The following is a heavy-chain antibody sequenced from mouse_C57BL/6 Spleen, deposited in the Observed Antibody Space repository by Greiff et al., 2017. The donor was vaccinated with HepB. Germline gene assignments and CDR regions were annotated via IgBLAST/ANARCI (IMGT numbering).Heavy chain of an antibody. D-gene: IGHD2-3*01. V-gene: IGHV5-4*01. CDR2: ISDGGSYT. Sequence: EVQRVESGGGLVKPGGSLKLSCAASGFTFSSYAMSWVRQTPETRLEWVATISDGGSYTYYPDNVTGRFTISRDNAKNNLYLQMSHLKSEDTAMDYCAREGDDGYYLDYWGQGTTLTVSS. CDR3: AREGDDGYYLDY. J-gene: IGHJ2*01. CDR1: GFTFSSYA.